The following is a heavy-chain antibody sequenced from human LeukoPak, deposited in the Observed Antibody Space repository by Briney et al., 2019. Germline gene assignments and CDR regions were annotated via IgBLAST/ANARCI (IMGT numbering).Heavy chain of an antibody. J-gene: IGHJ3*02. CDR1: GFTFSSYS. Sequence: PGGSLRLSCAASGFTFSSYSMNWVRQAPGKGLEWVSYISSGSSTIYYADSVKGRFTISRDNAKNSLYLQMNSLRAEDTAVYYCASQLGWSIWGQGTMVTVSS. D-gene: IGHD1-1*01. CDR3: ASQLGWSI. CDR2: ISSGSSTI. V-gene: IGHV3-48*04.